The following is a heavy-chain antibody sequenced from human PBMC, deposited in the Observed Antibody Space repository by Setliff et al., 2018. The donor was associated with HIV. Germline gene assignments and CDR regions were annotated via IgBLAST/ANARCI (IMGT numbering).Heavy chain of an antibody. CDR1: GYTFTSYY. CDR3: ATKPHCTNGVCLDAFDI. Sequence: GASVKVSCKASGYTFTSYYMHWVRQAPGQGLEWMGRINPNSGGTNYAQKFQGRVTMTRDTSISTAYMELRRLRSDDTAVYYCATKPHCTNGVCLDAFDIWGQGRKVTVSS. CDR2: INPNSGGT. D-gene: IGHD2-8*01. V-gene: IGHV1-2*06. J-gene: IGHJ3*02.